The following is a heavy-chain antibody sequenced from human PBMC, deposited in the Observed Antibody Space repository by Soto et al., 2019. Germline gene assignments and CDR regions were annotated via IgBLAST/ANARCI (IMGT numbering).Heavy chain of an antibody. CDR3: ENCVSGRNSGARRWMDP. CDR2: ICSSGSTI. D-gene: IGHD6-19*01. CDR1: GFTFSYYD. Sequence: GGYLRLCCAASGFTFSYYDMMWIRQAPGKGLEWVSYICSSGSTIYYADSVKGRFTISRDNAKNTVYLQMNILRAEDTAVYYWENCVSGRNSGARRWMDPWGQGTLGTVSS. V-gene: IGHV3-11*04. J-gene: IGHJ5*02.